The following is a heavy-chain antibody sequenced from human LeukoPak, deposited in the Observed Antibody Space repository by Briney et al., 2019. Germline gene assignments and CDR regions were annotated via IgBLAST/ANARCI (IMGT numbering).Heavy chain of an antibody. CDR2: TYYRSKWYN. Sequence: SQTLSLTCAISGDSVSSNSAGWNWIRQSPSRGLEWLGRTYYRSKWYNDYAVSVKSRITINPDTSKNQFSLQLNSVTPEDTAVYYCARAHSSGWYSYYYGMDVWGQGTTVTVSS. CDR3: ARAHSSGWYSYYYGMDV. J-gene: IGHJ6*02. D-gene: IGHD6-19*01. V-gene: IGHV6-1*01. CDR1: GDSVSSNSAG.